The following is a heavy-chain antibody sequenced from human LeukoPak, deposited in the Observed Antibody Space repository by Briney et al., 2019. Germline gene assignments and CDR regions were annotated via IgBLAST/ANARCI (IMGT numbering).Heavy chain of an antibody. J-gene: IGHJ5*02. CDR3: ARDGAVVVTART. CDR2: IIPILGIA. CDR1: GGTFSSYA. D-gene: IGHD2-21*02. V-gene: IGHV1-69*04. Sequence: ASVKVSCKASGGTFSSYAISWVRQAPGQGLEWMGRIIPILGIANYAQKFQGRVTITADKSTSTAYMELSSLRSEDTAVYYCARDGAVVVTARTWGQGTLVTVSS.